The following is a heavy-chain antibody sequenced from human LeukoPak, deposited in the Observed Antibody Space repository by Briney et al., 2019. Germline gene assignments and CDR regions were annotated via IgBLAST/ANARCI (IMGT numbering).Heavy chain of an antibody. Sequence: GGSLRLSCAASGFTFSSYAMSWVRQAPGKGLEWVSAISGSGGSTNYADSVKGRFTISRDNSKNTLYLQMNSLRVEDTAVYYCAQDRNYDFGRGPIGDAFDIWGKGTMVTSLQ. CDR1: GFTFSSYA. V-gene: IGHV3-23*01. CDR3: AQDRNYDFGRGPIGDAFDI. D-gene: IGHD3-3*01. J-gene: IGHJ3*02. CDR2: ISGSGGST.